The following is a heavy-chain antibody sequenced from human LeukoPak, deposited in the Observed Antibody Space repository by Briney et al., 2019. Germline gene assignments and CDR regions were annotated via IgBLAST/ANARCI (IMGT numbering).Heavy chain of an antibody. CDR2: IIPILGIA. V-gene: IGHV1-69*04. CDR1: GGTFSSYT. Sequence: GASVKVSCKASGGTFSSYTISWVRQAPGQGLEWMGRIIPILGIANYAQKFQGRVTITADKSTSTAYMELSSLRSDDTAVYYCARESSGPLTVVSFDYWGQGTLVTVSS. J-gene: IGHJ4*02. CDR3: ARESSGPLTVVSFDY. D-gene: IGHD4-23*01.